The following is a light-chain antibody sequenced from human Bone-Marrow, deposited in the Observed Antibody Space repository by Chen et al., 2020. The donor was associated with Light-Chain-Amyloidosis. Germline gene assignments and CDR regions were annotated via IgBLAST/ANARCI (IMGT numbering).Light chain of an antibody. CDR3: QVWDRSSDRPV. J-gene: IGLJ3*02. CDR2: DDS. V-gene: IGLV3-21*02. Sequence: SYVLTQPSSVSVAPGQTATSACAGNNIGSTSVHWYQQTPGQAPLLVVYDDSDRHSGIPERLSGSNSGNTATLTISRVEAGDEADYYCQVWDRSSDRPVFGGGTKLTVL. CDR1: NIGSTS.